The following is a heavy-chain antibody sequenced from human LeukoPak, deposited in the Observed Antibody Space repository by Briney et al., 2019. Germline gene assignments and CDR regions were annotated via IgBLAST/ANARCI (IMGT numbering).Heavy chain of an antibody. CDR3: ARNYDGGWFDP. CDR1: GYTFTNYY. Sequence: ASVKVSCKASGYTFTNYYIHWVRQAPGQGLEWMGIINPSGGSPTYAQNFQGRVTMTRDTSTSTVYMELSSLRCEDTAVYYCARNYDGGWFDPWGQGTLVTVSS. D-gene: IGHD3-3*01. V-gene: IGHV1-46*01. J-gene: IGHJ5*02. CDR2: INPSGGSP.